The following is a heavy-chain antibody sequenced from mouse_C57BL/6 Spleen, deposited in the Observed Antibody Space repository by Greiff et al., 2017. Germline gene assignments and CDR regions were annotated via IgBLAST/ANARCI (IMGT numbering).Heavy chain of an antibody. D-gene: IGHD1-1*01. CDR1: GFTFSDYY. CDR2: INYDGSST. CDR3: ARDLITTVVADWYFDV. Sequence: EVMLVESEGGLVQPGSSMKLSCTASGFTFSDYYMAWVRQVPEKGLEWVANINYDGSSTYYLDSLKSRFIISRDNAKNILYLQMSSLKSEDTATYYCARDLITTVVADWYFDVWGTGTTVTVSS. J-gene: IGHJ1*03. V-gene: IGHV5-16*01.